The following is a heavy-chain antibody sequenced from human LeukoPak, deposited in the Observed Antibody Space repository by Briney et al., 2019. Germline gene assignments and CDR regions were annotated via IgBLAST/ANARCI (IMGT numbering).Heavy chain of an antibody. D-gene: IGHD6-13*01. CDR1: DYTFTSYG. V-gene: IGHV1-18*01. CDR2: ISPYSDNK. Sequence: ASVTVSCKASDYTFTSYGIRWVRQAPGQGLEWMGWISPYSDNKNYAQNLQGRVTMTTDTSTSTAYMELRSLTSDDTAMYYCARGGPFSIAAARVYYFDYWGQGTLVTVSS. CDR3: ARGGPFSIAAARVYYFDY. J-gene: IGHJ4*02.